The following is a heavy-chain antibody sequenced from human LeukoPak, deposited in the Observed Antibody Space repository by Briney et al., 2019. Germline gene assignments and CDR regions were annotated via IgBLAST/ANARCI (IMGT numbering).Heavy chain of an antibody. D-gene: IGHD6-19*01. CDR2: IYYTGST. J-gene: IGHJ4*02. CDR3: ARLASGWPFDY. V-gene: IGHV4-39*01. Sequence: PSETLSLTCTVSGGSISSNSYYWAWIRQPPGKGLEWIGTIYYTGSTYYNPSLKSRVTISVDTSKNQFSLNLSSVTAADTAVYYCARLASGWPFDYWGQRTLVTVSS. CDR1: GGSISSNSYY.